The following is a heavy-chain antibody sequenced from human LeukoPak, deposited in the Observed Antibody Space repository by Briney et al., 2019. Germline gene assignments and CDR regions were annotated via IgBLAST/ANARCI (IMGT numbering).Heavy chain of an antibody. V-gene: IGHV3-23*01. D-gene: IGHD2-2*01. CDR1: EFTFSSYS. J-gene: IGHJ5*02. Sequence: GGSLRLSCAASEFTFSSYSMNWVRQAPGKGLEWVSAISGSGGSTYYADSVKGRFTISRDNSKNTLYLQMNSLRAEDTAVYYCARLPAAASSTWGQGTLVTVSS. CDR3: ARLPAAASST. CDR2: ISGSGGST.